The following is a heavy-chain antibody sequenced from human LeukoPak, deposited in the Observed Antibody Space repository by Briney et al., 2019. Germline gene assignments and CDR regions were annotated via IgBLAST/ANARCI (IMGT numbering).Heavy chain of an antibody. CDR2: INHSGST. CDR3: ARDRDVDDFDS. J-gene: IGHJ4*01. CDR1: GGSFSGYY. V-gene: IGHV4-34*01. D-gene: IGHD2-15*01. Sequence: TASETLSLTCAVYGGSFSGYYWSWIRQPPGKGLEWIGEINHSGSTNYNPSLKSRVTISVDTSKNQFSLKLSSVTAADTAVYYCARDRDVDDFDSWGHGTLVTVSS.